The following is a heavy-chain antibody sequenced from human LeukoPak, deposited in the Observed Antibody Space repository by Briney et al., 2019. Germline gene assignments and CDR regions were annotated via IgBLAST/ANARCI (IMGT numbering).Heavy chain of an antibody. J-gene: IGHJ4*02. Sequence: WASVKVSCKASGYTFTSYYMHWVRQAPGQGLEWMGGIIPIFGTANYAQKFQGRVTITADESTSTAYMELSSLRSEDTAVYYCAISVDYWGQGTLVTVSS. CDR2: IIPIFGTA. CDR1: GYTFTSYY. CDR3: AISVDY. V-gene: IGHV1-69*13.